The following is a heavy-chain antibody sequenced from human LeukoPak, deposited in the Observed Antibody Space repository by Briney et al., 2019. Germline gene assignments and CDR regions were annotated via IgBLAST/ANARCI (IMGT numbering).Heavy chain of an antibody. J-gene: IGHJ4*02. CDR2: IRSKANSYAT. CDR3: TRLIGSSGRDSYY. V-gene: IGHV3-73*01. D-gene: IGHD6-6*01. Sequence: GGSLRLSCAASGFTFSGSAMHWVRQASGKGLEGVGRIRSKANSYATAYAASVKGRFTISRDDSKNTAYLQMNSLKTEDRAVYHCTRLIGSSGRDSYYWGQGTLVTVSS. CDR1: GFTFSGSA.